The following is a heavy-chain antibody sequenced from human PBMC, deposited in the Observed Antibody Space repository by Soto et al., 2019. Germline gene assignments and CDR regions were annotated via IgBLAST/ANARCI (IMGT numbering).Heavy chain of an antibody. J-gene: IGHJ3*02. Sequence: QVQLQESGPGLVKPSETLSLTCSVSGGSISSYYWSWIRQPPGKGLEWIGYIYYSGATNYNPSLKRLVSISVDTSKNQFSLKLNSVTAADTAIYYCARGYSSRWADAFDIWGQGTMVTVSS. CDR3: ARGYSSRWADAFDI. D-gene: IGHD2-2*01. CDR2: IYYSGAT. CDR1: GGSISSYY. V-gene: IGHV4-59*08.